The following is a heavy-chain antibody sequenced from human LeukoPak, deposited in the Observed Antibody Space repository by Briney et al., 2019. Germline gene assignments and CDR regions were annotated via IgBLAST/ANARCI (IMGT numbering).Heavy chain of an antibody. V-gene: IGHV5-51*01. CDR1: GYTFTTYW. Sequence: GESLKISCKGSGYTFTTYWIGWVRQMPGKGLEWMGIIYPGDSDTRYSPSFQGQVTISADKSISTAYLQWSSLKASDTAMYYCARLGGLAVAGTGLDYWGQGTLVTVSS. J-gene: IGHJ4*02. D-gene: IGHD6-19*01. CDR2: IYPGDSDT. CDR3: ARLGGLAVAGTGLDY.